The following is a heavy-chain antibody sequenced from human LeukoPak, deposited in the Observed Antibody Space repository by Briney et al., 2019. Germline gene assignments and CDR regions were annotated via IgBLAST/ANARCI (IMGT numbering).Heavy chain of an antibody. CDR3: ARDGGYYGSGWYFDY. D-gene: IGHD3-10*01. Sequence: PGGSLRLSCAASGFTFSSYAMHWVRQAPGKGLEWVAVISYDGSNKYYADSVKGRFTISRDNAKNSLYLQMNSLRAEDTAVYYCARDGGYYGSGWYFDYWGQGTLVTVSS. CDR2: ISYDGSNK. CDR1: GFTFSSYA. V-gene: IGHV3-30*04. J-gene: IGHJ4*02.